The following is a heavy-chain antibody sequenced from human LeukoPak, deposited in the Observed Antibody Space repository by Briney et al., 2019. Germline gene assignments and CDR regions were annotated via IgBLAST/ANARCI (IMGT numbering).Heavy chain of an antibody. D-gene: IGHD5-18*01. J-gene: IGHJ3*02. CDR2: ISYDGSSK. Sequence: GGSLRLSCAASGFTFSTYAMHWVRQAPGKGLEWVAVISYDGSSKYYADSVKGRFTISRDNSKNTLYLQMNSLRAEDTAVYYCARTGMDTAMAKTAFDIWGQGTMVTVSS. CDR1: GFTFSTYA. CDR3: ARTGMDTAMAKTAFDI. V-gene: IGHV3-30*04.